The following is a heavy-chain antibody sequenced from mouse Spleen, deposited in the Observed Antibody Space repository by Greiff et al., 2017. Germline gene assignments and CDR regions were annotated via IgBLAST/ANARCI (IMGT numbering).Heavy chain of an antibody. V-gene: IGHV1-55*01. CDR2: IYPGSGST. CDR1: GYTFTSYW. Sequence: VQLQQPGAELVRPGSSVKLSCKASGYTFTSYWITWVKQRPGQGLEWIGDIYPGSGSTNYNEKFKSKATLTVDTSSSTAYMQLSSLTSEDSAVYYCARVYGNSGFAYWGQGTLVTVSA. D-gene: IGHD2-1*01. J-gene: IGHJ3*01. CDR3: ARVYGNSGFAY.